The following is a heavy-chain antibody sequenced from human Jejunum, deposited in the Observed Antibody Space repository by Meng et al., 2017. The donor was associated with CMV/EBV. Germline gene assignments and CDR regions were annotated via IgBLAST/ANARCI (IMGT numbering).Heavy chain of an antibody. Sequence: SGFTFSTFTMNWVRQAPGKGLEWVSSISHTGNYIYYADSLKGRFTISRDNAKNSLYLQMHSLRADDTAVYYCARDAIPGDPNAFDVWGQGTVVTVSS. CDR1: GFTFSTFT. CDR2: ISHTGNYI. D-gene: IGHD7-27*01. CDR3: ARDAIPGDPNAFDV. V-gene: IGHV3-21*01. J-gene: IGHJ3*01.